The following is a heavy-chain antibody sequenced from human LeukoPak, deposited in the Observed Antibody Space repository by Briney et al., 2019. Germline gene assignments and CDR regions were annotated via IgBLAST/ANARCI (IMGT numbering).Heavy chain of an antibody. D-gene: IGHD3-10*01. CDR2: IYTSGST. J-gene: IGHJ6*03. CDR1: GGSISSGSYY. V-gene: IGHV4-61*09. CDR3: ARDRVTMVRGVMYYHYMDV. Sequence: PSQTLSLTCTVSGGSISSGSYYWSWIRQPAGKGLEWIGHIYTSGSTNYNPSLKSRVTISVDTSKNQFSLKLSSVTAADTAVYYCARDRVTMVRGVMYYHYMDVWGKGTTVTISS.